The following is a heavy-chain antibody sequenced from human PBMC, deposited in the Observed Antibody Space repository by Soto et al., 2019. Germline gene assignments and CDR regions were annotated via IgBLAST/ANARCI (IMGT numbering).Heavy chain of an antibody. D-gene: IGHD5-12*01. V-gene: IGHV1-69*02. J-gene: IGHJ4*02. CDR2: LIPILGLA. CDR3: ARFKLGDDY. CDR1: GGTFSTST. Sequence: QVQLVQSGAEVRKPGSSVKVSCQASGGTFSTSTVTWVRQAPGQGLEWMGRLIPILGLANYAQKLRGRLTITADKSTTTAYMELRSLRSEDTAIYYCARFKLGDDYWGQGTLVTVSS.